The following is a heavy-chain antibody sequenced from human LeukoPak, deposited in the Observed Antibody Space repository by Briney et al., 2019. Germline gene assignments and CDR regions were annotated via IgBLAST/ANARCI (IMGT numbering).Heavy chain of an antibody. Sequence: SETLSLTCAVYGGSFSGYYWSWIRQPPGKGLEWIGEINHSGSTNYNPSLKSRVTISVDTSKNQFSLKLSSVTAADTAVYYCARGLAFRDGYNETVFDYWGQGTLVTVSS. CDR2: INHSGST. V-gene: IGHV4-34*01. D-gene: IGHD5-24*01. CDR3: ARGLAFRDGYNETVFDY. CDR1: GGSFSGYY. J-gene: IGHJ4*02.